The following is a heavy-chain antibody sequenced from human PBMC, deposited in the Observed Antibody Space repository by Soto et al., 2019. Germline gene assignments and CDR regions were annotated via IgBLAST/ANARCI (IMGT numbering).Heavy chain of an antibody. CDR1: GFSLSTSGVG. D-gene: IGHD1-26*01. Sequence: QITLKESGPTLVKPTQTLTLTCTFAGFSLSTSGVGVGWIRQHPGKALEWLALIYWDYDKRYSPSLKSRLTITKDTSKNQVVLTMTNMDPVDTATYYCAHTRREPELNWFDPWGQGTLVTVSS. CDR3: AHTRREPELNWFDP. J-gene: IGHJ5*02. CDR2: IYWDYDK. V-gene: IGHV2-5*02.